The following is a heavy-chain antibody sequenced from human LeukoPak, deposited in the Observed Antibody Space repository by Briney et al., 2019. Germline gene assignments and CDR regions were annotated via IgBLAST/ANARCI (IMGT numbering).Heavy chain of an antibody. CDR1: GYGFTSIF. CDR2: INPSGGGT. CDR3: ARGMLAVPSNWFDP. Sequence: ASVKVSCKASGYGFTSIFIQWVRQAPGQGLEWMGVINPSGGGTSYAQKFQGRVTMTRDTSTSTVYMDLRSLRSDDTAVYFCARGMLAVPSNWFDPWGQGTLVTVSS. V-gene: IGHV1-46*01. J-gene: IGHJ5*02. D-gene: IGHD2-8*01.